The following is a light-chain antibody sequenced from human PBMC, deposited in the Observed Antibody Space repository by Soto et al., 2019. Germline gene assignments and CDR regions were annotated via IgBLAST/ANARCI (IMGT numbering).Light chain of an antibody. V-gene: IGKV3-15*01. CDR1: QSVSSN. Sequence: EIVMTQSPATLSVSPGERATLSCRASQSVSSNLAWYQQKPGQAPRLLIYGASTRATGIPARFSGSGSGTEFTLTISSLQSGDFAVYYCQQYNNWPFTFGPGTNVDIK. CDR3: QQYNNWPFT. J-gene: IGKJ3*01. CDR2: GAS.